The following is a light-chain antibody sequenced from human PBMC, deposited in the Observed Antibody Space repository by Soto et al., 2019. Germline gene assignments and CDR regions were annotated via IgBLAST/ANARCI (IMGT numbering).Light chain of an antibody. Sequence: EIVLTQSPGTLSLSPGERATLSCRASHSVAGSYLAWYQQKPGQAPRLLIYGASTRATGIPDRFSGSGSGTDFTLTISRLEPEDFAVYFCHQYAGSPQTFGRGTKV. V-gene: IGKV3-20*01. J-gene: IGKJ1*01. CDR3: HQYAGSPQT. CDR2: GAS. CDR1: HSVAGSY.